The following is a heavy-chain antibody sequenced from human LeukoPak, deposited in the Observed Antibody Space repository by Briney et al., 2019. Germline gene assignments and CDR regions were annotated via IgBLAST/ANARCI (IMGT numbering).Heavy chain of an antibody. D-gene: IGHD2-2*01. CDR1: GGSFSGYY. CDR3: ARDVTPTSRPFDY. CDR2: INHSGST. V-gene: IGHV4-34*01. Sequence: SETLSRTCAVYGGSFSGYYWSWIRQPPGKGLEWIGEINHSGSTNYNPSLKSRVTISVDTSKNQFSLKLSSVTAADTAVYYCARDVTPTSRPFDYWGQGTLVTVSS. J-gene: IGHJ4*02.